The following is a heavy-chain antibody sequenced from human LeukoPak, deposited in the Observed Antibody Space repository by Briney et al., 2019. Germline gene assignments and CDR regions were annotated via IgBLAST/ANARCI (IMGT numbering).Heavy chain of an antibody. CDR1: GFTFSSYT. D-gene: IGHD6-13*01. Sequence: GGSLRLSCAASGFTFSSYTMQWVRQGPVKGLEWVAVMWPDSTSKFYSDSVKGRFTISRDNSQNTLYLQMNSLRAEDSAVYYCARDAHGTLDYWGQGTLVTVSS. CDR2: MWPDSTSK. CDR3: ARDAHGTLDY. V-gene: IGHV3-33*01. J-gene: IGHJ4*02.